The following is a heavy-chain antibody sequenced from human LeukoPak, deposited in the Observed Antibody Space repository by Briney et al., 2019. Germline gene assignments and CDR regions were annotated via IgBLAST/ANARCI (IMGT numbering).Heavy chain of an antibody. CDR2: ISSSGSTI. D-gene: IGHD6-13*01. CDR1: GFTFSSYE. J-gene: IGHJ4*02. CDR3: TRAGAAAASFDY. V-gene: IGHV3-48*03. Sequence: GGSLRPSCAAPGFTFSSYEMNWVRQAPGKGLEWVSYISSSGSTIYYADSVKGRFTISRDNAKNSLYLQVNSLRAEDTAVYYCTRAGAAAASFDYWGQGTLVTVSS.